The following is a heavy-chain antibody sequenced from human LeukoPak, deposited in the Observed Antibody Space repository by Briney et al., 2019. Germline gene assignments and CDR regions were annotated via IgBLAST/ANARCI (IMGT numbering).Heavy chain of an antibody. CDR1: GGTFSSYA. V-gene: IGHV1-69*05. D-gene: IGHD6-19*01. CDR2: IIPIFGTA. Sequence: SVKVSCKASGGTFSSYAISWVRQAPGQGLEWMGGIIPIFGTANYAQKFQGRVTITTDESTSTAYMELSSLRSEDTAVYYCARGGQWLDDGFDYWGQGTLVTVSS. CDR3: ARGGQWLDDGFDY. J-gene: IGHJ4*02.